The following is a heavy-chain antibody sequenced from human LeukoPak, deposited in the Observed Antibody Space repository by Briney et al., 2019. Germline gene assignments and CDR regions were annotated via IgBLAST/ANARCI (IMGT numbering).Heavy chain of an antibody. J-gene: IGHJ5*02. V-gene: IGHV6-1*01. CDR3: ARVFTGTTGSWGVQNWFDP. D-gene: IGHD1-7*01. CDR2: TYYRSKWYN. Sequence: SQTLSLTCAISGDSVSSNSAAWNWIRQSPSRGLEWLGRTYYRSKWYNDYAVSVKSRITINPDTSKNQFSLQLNSVTPEDTAVYYCARVFTGTTGSWGVQNWFDPWGQGTLVTVSS. CDR1: GDSVSSNSAA.